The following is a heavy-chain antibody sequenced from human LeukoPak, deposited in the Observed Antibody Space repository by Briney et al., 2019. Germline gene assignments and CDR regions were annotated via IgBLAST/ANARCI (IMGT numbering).Heavy chain of an antibody. CDR2: INPNSGGT. D-gene: IGHD2-15*01. Sequence: ASVKVSCKASGYTFTGYYMHWVRQAPGQGLEWMGWINPNSGGTNYAQKFQGRVTMTRDTSISTAYMDLSRLRSDDTAVYYCARERDCSGGSCYSAFDYWGQGTLVTVSS. J-gene: IGHJ4*02. CDR1: GYTFTGYY. V-gene: IGHV1-2*02. CDR3: ARERDCSGGSCYSAFDY.